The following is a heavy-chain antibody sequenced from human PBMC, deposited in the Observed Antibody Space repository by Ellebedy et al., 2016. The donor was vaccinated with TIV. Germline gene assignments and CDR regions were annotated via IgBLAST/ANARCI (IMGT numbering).Heavy chain of an antibody. D-gene: IGHD3-16*01. Sequence: SLKISCAASGFTFSSYAMSWVRQAPGKGPEWVSGISWHSGDIGYADSVKGRFTISRDNAENSLSLQMDSLKTEDTALYYCAKDKFPSSIGPFDYWGQGTLVTVSS. CDR1: GFTFSSYA. CDR3: AKDKFPSSIGPFDY. CDR2: ISWHSGDI. J-gene: IGHJ4*02. V-gene: IGHV3-9*01.